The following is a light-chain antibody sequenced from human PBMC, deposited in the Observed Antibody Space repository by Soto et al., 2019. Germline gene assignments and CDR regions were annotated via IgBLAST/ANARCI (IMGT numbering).Light chain of an antibody. V-gene: IGKV1-39*01. J-gene: IGKJ3*01. CDR3: QQSYSTPFT. CDR1: QSISTY. CDR2: VAS. Sequence: DIQMTQSPSSLSASVGDRVTITCRTSQSISTYLNWYQQKPGKAPKLLISVASTLHSGVPSRFSGSGSGTDFTLTISSLQPEDFATYYCQQSYSTPFTFGPGTKVDIK.